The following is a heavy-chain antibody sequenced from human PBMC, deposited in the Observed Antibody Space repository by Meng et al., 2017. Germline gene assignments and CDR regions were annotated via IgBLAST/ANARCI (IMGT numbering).Heavy chain of an antibody. J-gene: IGHJ4*02. CDR3: ARGRYFDWLSYRYYFDY. D-gene: IGHD3-9*01. CDR2: INHSGST. V-gene: IGHV4-34*01. CDR1: GGAFSGYY. Sequence: QVQLQQWGPGLLKPSETLSLTCAVYGGAFSGYYWSWIRQPPGKGLEWIGEINHSGSTNYNPSLKSRVTISVDTSKNQFSLKLSSVTAADTAVYYSARGRYFDWLSYRYYFDYWGQGTLVTVSS.